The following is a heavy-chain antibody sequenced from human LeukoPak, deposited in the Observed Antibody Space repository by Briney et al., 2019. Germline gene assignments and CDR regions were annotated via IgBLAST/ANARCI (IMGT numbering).Heavy chain of an antibody. CDR1: GFTFSDYY. CDR2: ISSSSTI. CDR3: AELGITMIGGV. J-gene: IGHJ6*04. D-gene: IGHD3-10*02. V-gene: IGHV3-69-1*02. Sequence: GGSLRLSCAASGFTFSDYYMSWIRQASGKGLEWVSYISSSSTIYYADSVKGRFTISRDNAKNSLYLQMNSLRAEDTAVYYCAELGITMIGGVWGKGTTVTISS.